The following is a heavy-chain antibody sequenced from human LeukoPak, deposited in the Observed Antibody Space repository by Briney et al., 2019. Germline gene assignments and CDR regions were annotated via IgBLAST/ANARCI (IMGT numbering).Heavy chain of an antibody. CDR1: GGSISSGGYY. J-gene: IGHJ5*02. D-gene: IGHD6-19*01. Sequence: SETLSLTCTVSGGSISSGGYYWGWIRQPPGKGLEWIGSIYYSGSTYYNPSLKSRVTISVDTSKNQFSLKLTSVTAADAAVYYCARQYSSGWQWFDPWGQGTLVTVSS. CDR3: ARQYSSGWQWFDP. V-gene: IGHV4-39*01. CDR2: IYYSGST.